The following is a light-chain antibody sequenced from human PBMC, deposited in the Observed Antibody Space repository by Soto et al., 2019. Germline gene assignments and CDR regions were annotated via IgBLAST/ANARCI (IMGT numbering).Light chain of an antibody. CDR3: QQTYTTRCT. CDR1: ESISIW. J-gene: IGKJ3*01. V-gene: IGKV1-5*03. Sequence: DIQMTQSPSTLSASVGDTVTITCRASESISIWLAWYQQKPGKAPNLLINKASSLQSEVPSRFSGSGSGTEFTLTITSLQPEDFATYYCQQTYTTRCTFGPGTKVDIK. CDR2: KAS.